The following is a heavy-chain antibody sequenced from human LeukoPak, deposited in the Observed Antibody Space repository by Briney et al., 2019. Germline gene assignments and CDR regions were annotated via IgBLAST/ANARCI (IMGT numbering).Heavy chain of an antibody. Sequence: PGGSLRLSCAASGFTFSSYGMHWVRQAPGKGLEWVAVISYDGSNKYYADSVKGRFTISRDNSKNTLYLQMNSLRADDTAVYYCASGGSGSYWGDIDYWGQGTLVTVSS. CDR1: GFTFSSYG. CDR2: ISYDGSNK. J-gene: IGHJ4*02. CDR3: ASGGSGSYWGDIDY. D-gene: IGHD3-10*01. V-gene: IGHV3-30*03.